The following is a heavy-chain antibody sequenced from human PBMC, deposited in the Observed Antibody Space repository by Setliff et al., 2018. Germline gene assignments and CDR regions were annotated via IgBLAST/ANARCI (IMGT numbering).Heavy chain of an antibody. J-gene: IGHJ3*02. Sequence: GASVKVSCKASGGTFNSYAISWVRQVPGQGLEWMGGIIPIFGTANYAQKFQGRVTITTDESTSTAYMELSSLRSEDTAVYYCAREYYYGSGSYLGAFDIWGQGTMVTVSS. V-gene: IGHV1-69*05. CDR1: GGTFNSYA. D-gene: IGHD3-10*01. CDR3: AREYYYGSGSYLGAFDI. CDR2: IIPIFGTA.